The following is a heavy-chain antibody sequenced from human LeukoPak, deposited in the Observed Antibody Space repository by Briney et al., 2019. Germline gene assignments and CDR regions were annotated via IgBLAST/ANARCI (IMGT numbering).Heavy chain of an antibody. V-gene: IGHV3-33*01. Sequence: PGGSLRLSCAASGFTFSSYGMHWVRQAPGKGLGWVAVIWYDGSNKYYADSVKGRFTISRDNSKNTLYLQMNSLRAEDTAVYYCARGRGYSYANYYFDYWGQGTLVTVSS. CDR3: ARGRGYSYANYYFDY. CDR1: GFTFSSYG. CDR2: IWYDGSNK. J-gene: IGHJ4*02. D-gene: IGHD5-18*01.